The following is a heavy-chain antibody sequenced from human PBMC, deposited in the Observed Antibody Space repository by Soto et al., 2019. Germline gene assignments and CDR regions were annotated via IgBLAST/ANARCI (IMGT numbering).Heavy chain of an antibody. D-gene: IGHD2-15*01. CDR2: IKSKTDGGTT. Sequence: PGGSLRLSCAASGFTFSNAWMSWVRQAPGKGLEWVGRIKSKTDGGTTDYAAPVKGRFTISRDDSKNTLYLQMNSLKTEDTAVYCCTTGILFGSRGSDCYYYTDVWGKGTTVTVSS. J-gene: IGHJ6*03. CDR3: TTGILFGSRGSDCYYYTDV. CDR1: GFTFSNAW. V-gene: IGHV3-15*01.